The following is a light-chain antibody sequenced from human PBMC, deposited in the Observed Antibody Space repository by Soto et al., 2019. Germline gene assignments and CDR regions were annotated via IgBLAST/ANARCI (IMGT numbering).Light chain of an antibody. J-gene: IGLJ1*01. CDR1: SSDIGADDY. V-gene: IGLV2-14*01. CDR3: FSFTTTGTHV. CDR2: EVN. Sequence: HSVRARPASLSGSAGQVITISFTGTSSDIGADDYVSWSQQHPGRAPKLMISEVNNRPSGVCNRFSGSQSGNTAYLTISGLQVEDEAEYFCFSFTTTGTHVFGTRTKVTVL.